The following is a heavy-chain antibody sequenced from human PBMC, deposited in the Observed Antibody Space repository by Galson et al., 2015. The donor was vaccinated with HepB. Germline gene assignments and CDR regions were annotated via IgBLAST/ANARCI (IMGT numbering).Heavy chain of an antibody. CDR1: GYTFTSYG. J-gene: IGHJ4*02. D-gene: IGHD2-21*02. Sequence: SVKVSCKASGYTFTSYGISWVRQAPGQGPEWMGRIIPILGIANYAQKFQGRVTITADKSTSTAYMELSSLRSEDTAVYYCARDVDTYCGGDCYSDYWGQGTLVTVSS. CDR2: IIPILGIA. V-gene: IGHV1-69*04. CDR3: ARDVDTYCGGDCYSDY.